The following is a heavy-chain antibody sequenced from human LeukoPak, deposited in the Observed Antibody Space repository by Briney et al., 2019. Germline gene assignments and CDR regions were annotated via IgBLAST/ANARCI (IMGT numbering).Heavy chain of an antibody. Sequence: GASVKVSCKASGYTFTSYDINWVRQATGQGLEWMGWMNPNSGNTGYAQKLQGRVTMTRNTSISTAYMELSSLRSEDTAVYYCARAPYYDSSGTSTFWGQGTMVTVSS. V-gene: IGHV1-8*01. D-gene: IGHD3-22*01. CDR1: GYTFTSYD. CDR2: MNPNSGNT. CDR3: ARAPYYDSSGTSTF. J-gene: IGHJ3*01.